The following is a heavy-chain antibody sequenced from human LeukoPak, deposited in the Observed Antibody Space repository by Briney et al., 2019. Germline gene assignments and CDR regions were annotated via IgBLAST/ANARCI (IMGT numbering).Heavy chain of an antibody. CDR3: ARGSSSWYRGFDY. J-gene: IGHJ4*02. D-gene: IGHD6-13*01. V-gene: IGHV4-30-4*08. CDR1: GGSISSGDYY. Sequence: PSETLSLTCTVSGGSISSGDYYWRWIRQPPGKGLEWIGYIYYSGSTYYNPSLKSRVTISVDTSKNQFSLKLSSVTAADTAVYYCARGSSSWYRGFDYWGQGTLVTVSS. CDR2: IYYSGST.